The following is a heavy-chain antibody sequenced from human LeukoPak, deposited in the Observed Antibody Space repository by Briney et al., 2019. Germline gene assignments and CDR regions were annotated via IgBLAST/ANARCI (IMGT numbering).Heavy chain of an antibody. D-gene: IGHD2-15*01. J-gene: IGHJ4*02. CDR3: ATTRRMLVVAATPLDY. CDR2: ISYDGSNK. V-gene: IGHV3-30*03. CDR1: GFTFSSYG. Sequence: PGRSLRLSCAASGFTFSSYGMHWVCQAPGKGLEWVAVISYDGSNKYYADSVKGRFTISRDNSKNRLYLQLNSLRAEDTAVYYYATTRRMLVVAATPLDYWGQGTLVTVSS.